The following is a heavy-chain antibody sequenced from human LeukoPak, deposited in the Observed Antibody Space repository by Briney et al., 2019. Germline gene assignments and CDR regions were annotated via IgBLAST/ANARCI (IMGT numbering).Heavy chain of an antibody. V-gene: IGHV3-21*01. CDR2: ISSSSSYI. J-gene: IGHJ4*02. CDR1: GFTFSSYS. Sequence: GGSLRLSCAASGFTFSSYSMNWVRQAPGKGLEWVSSISSSSSYIYYADSVKGRFTISRDNAKNSLYLQMNSLRAEDTAVYYCARDSSPLVVVAATDYWGQGTLVTVSS. D-gene: IGHD2-15*01. CDR3: ARDSSPLVVVAATDY.